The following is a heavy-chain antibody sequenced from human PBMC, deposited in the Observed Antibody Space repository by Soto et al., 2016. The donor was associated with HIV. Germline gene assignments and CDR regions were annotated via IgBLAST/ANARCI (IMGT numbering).Heavy chain of an antibody. D-gene: IGHD4-17*01. CDR1: GLTFSSAW. CDR2: IRSETDGGTI. J-gene: IGHJ4*02. V-gene: IGHV3-15*05. Sequence: EVQLVESGGGLVKPGGSLRLSCAASGLTFSSAWLIWVRQAPGKGLEWVGRIRSETDGGTIDYAPPVKGRFIISRDDSESTVYLQMNSLKTEDTAVYYCSTDPRYGDYAFDYWGQGTLVTVSS. CDR3: STDPRYGDYAFDY.